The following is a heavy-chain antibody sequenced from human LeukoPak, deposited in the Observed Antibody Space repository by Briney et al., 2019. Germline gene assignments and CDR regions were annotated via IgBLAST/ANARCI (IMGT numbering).Heavy chain of an antibody. Sequence: IPGGSLRLSCAASGFTFSSYSMNWVRQAPGKGLEWVSSISSSSNYIYYADSVKGRFTISRDNAKNSLYLQMNSLRAEDTAVYYCAKDKGPRGPKGAFDIWGQGTMVTVSS. CDR1: GFTFSSYS. V-gene: IGHV3-21*04. CDR2: ISSSSNYI. J-gene: IGHJ3*02. CDR3: AKDKGPRGPKGAFDI.